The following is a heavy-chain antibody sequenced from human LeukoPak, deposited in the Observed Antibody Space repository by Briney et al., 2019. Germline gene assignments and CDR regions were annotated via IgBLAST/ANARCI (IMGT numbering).Heavy chain of an antibody. CDR3: ARGVFQLPSSYYFDY. CDR2: ISSNGGST. J-gene: IGHJ4*02. V-gene: IGHV3-64*01. CDR1: GFTFSSYA. Sequence: PGGSLRLSCAASGFTFSSYAMHWVRQAPGKGLEYVSAISSNGGSTYYANSVKGRFTISRDNSKNTLYLQMGSLRAEDMAVYYCARGVFQLPSSYYFDYWGQGTLVTVSS. D-gene: IGHD2-2*01.